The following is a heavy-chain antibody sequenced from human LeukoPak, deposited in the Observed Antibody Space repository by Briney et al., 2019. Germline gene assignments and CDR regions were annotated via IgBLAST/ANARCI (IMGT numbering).Heavy chain of an antibody. Sequence: PSETLSLTCSVSRGSISSSNNYWGWIRQPPGKGLEWIGKIYYSGTTYYNPSLPSLKSRVTILVDTSKNQFSLKLRSVTAADTAVYFCASLRKRGGAFDIWGQGTMVTVSS. CDR3: ASLRKRGGAFDI. J-gene: IGHJ3*02. V-gene: IGHV4-39*07. CDR1: RGSISSSNNY. CDR2: IYYSGTT.